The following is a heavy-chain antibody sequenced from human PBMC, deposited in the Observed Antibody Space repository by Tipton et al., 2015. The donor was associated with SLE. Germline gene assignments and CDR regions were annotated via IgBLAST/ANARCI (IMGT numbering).Heavy chain of an antibody. CDR1: GGTFTNYA. D-gene: IGHD2-2*01. J-gene: IGHJ6*03. Sequence: QLVQSGPEVKKPGSSVSVSCKTSGGTFTNYAFNWVRQAPGQGLEWVGKIVPLFDTTDYAPNFRGRVTFTADESTKTAYMEVSSLAAADGAIYYCSAASSPRDYYMDVWGKGSAVAVSS. V-gene: IGHV1-69*18. CDR2: IVPLFDTT. CDR3: SAASSPRDYYMDV.